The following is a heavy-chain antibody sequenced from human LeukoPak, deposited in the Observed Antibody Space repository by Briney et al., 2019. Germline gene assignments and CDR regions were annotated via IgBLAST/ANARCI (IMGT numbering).Heavy chain of an antibody. D-gene: IGHD6-19*01. Sequence: PGGSLRLSCAASGFTFSSYWMHWVRQAPGKGLVWVSRINSDGSTTSYADSVMGRFTISRDNAKNTQYLQMNSLRAEDTAVYYCARVISSGWEGELSDWGQGTLVTVSS. CDR1: GFTFSSYW. CDR2: INSDGSTT. V-gene: IGHV3-74*01. CDR3: ARVISSGWEGELSD. J-gene: IGHJ4*02.